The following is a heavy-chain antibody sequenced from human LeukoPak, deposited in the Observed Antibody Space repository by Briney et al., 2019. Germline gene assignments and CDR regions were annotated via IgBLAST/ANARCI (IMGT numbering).Heavy chain of an antibody. D-gene: IGHD1-26*01. CDR3: ARAPSAEDTFDI. CDR1: GFTFSSYS. CDR2: ISSSSSYI. J-gene: IGHJ3*02. V-gene: IGHV3-21*01. Sequence: PGGSLRLSCAASGFTFSSYSMNWVRQAPGKGLEWVSSISSSSSYIYYADSVKGRFTLSRDNAKNSLYLQMNSLRAEDTAVYYCARAPSAEDTFDIWGQGTMVTVSS.